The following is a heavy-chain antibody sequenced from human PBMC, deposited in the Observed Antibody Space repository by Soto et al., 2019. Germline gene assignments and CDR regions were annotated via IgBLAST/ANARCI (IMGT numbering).Heavy chain of an antibody. Sequence: GASVKVSCKASGGTFSSYAISWVRQAPGQGLEWMGGIIPIFGTANYAQKFKGRVTITADESTSTAYMEQSSLRSEDTAVFYFARDTPRGSSSSRRYYFDYWGQGTLVTVSS. CDR3: ARDTPRGSSSSRRYYFDY. J-gene: IGHJ4*02. CDR2: IIPIFGTA. D-gene: IGHD6-6*01. CDR1: GGTFSSYA. V-gene: IGHV1-69*13.